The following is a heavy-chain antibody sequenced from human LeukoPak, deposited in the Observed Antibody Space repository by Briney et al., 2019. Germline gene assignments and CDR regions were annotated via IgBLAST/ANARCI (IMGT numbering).Heavy chain of an antibody. D-gene: IGHD2-2*02. CDR2: VNPNSGNT. CDR1: GYTFTSYD. J-gene: IGHJ6*03. Sequence: ASVKVSCKASGYTFTSYDINWVRQATGQGLEWMGWVNPNSGNTGYAQKFQGRVTITRNTSISTAYMELSSLRSEDTAVYYCARVTYCSSTSCYTDGYYYYYMDVWGKGTTVTVSS. CDR3: ARVTYCSSTSCYTDGYYYYYMDV. V-gene: IGHV1-8*03.